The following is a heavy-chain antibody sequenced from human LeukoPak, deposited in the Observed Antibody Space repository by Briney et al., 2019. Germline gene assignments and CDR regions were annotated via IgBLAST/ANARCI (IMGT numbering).Heavy chain of an antibody. V-gene: IGHV3-23*01. J-gene: IGHJ4*02. CDR3: AKAASGIVGAIDY. Sequence: QPGGSLRLSCAASGFSFSSYAMSWVRQAPGKGLEWVSAMSSSGGNTHYADSVRGRFTISRDNSKNTLYLQMNSLRAEDTAVYYCAKAASGIVGAIDYWGQGTLVTVSS. CDR1: GFSFSSYA. D-gene: IGHD1-26*01. CDR2: MSSSGGNT.